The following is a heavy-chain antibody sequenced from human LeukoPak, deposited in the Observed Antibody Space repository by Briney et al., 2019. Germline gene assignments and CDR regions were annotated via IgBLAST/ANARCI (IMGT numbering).Heavy chain of an antibody. J-gene: IGHJ6*02. D-gene: IGHD6-19*01. CDR1: VYTFTSYG. CDR3: AREGIAVAGNRSYGMDV. CDR2: ISAYNGNT. Sequence: GASVKVSCKASVYTFTSYGSSWVRPAPGQGLEWVGWISAYNGNTNYAQKLQGRVTMTTDTSTSTAYMELRSLRSDDTAVYYCAREGIAVAGNRSYGMDVWGQGTTVTVSS. V-gene: IGHV1-18*01.